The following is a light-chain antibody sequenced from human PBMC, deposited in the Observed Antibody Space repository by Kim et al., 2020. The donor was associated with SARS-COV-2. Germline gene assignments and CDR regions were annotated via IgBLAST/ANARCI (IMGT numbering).Light chain of an antibody. CDR1: SDNVGNQG. J-gene: IGLJ3*02. CDR3: SAWDKSLSALV. Sequence: QAGLTQPPSVSKGLRQTATLTCSGNSDNVGNQGAAWLQQHQGHPPKVVSYRNNNRPSGISERFSASRSGNTASLTITGLQPEDEADYYCSAWDKSLSALVFGGGTQLTVL. CDR2: RNN. V-gene: IGLV10-54*04.